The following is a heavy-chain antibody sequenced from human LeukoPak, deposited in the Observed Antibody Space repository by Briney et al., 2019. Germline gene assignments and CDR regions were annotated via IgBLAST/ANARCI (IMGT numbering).Heavy chain of an antibody. CDR1: GGSFSGYY. CDR3: AKDRSSSWYSAFEI. J-gene: IGHJ3*02. V-gene: IGHV3-23*01. CDR2: ISSSGGSA. Sequence: QSSETLSLTCAVYGGSFSGYYWSWVRQAPGKGLEWVSIISSSGGSANYADSVKGRFTISRDNSKNTLYLQMNSLRAEGTAVYYCAKDRSSSWYSAFEIWGQGTMVTVSS. D-gene: IGHD6-13*01.